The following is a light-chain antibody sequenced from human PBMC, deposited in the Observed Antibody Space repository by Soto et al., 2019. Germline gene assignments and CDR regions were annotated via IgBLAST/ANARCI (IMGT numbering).Light chain of an antibody. Sequence: QLVLTQPPSVSGAPGQRVTISCTGSSSNIGAGYDVHWYQQLPGTAPKLLIYGNSNRPSGVPDRFSGSKSGTSASLAITGLQAEDEADYYCQSYDSSLSGVFGPGTKVTVL. CDR1: SSNIGAGYD. CDR2: GNS. J-gene: IGLJ1*01. V-gene: IGLV1-40*01. CDR3: QSYDSSLSGV.